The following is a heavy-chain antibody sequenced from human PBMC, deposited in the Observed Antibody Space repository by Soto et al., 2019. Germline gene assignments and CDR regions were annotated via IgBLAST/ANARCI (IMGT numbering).Heavy chain of an antibody. D-gene: IGHD2-15*01. CDR1: GDSVSSNSAA. V-gene: IGHV6-1*01. J-gene: IGHJ6*02. CDR3: ARGTRVDCSGGSCYSSDGMDV. Sequence: SQTLSLTCVISGDSVSSNSAAWNWIRQSPSRGLEWLGRTYYRSKWYNDYAVSVKSRITINPDTSKSQFSLQLNSVTPEDTTVYYCARGTRVDCSGGSCYSSDGMDVWGQGTTVTVSS. CDR2: TYYRSKWYN.